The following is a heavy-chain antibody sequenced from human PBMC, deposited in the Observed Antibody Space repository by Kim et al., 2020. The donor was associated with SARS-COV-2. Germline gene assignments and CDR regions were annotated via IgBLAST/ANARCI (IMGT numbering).Heavy chain of an antibody. V-gene: IGHV4-34*01. CDR2: INHSGST. CDR1: GGSFSGYY. D-gene: IGHD2-15*01. J-gene: IGHJ6*03. CDR3: ARESGHMVVVVVAPYYYYYMDV. Sequence: SETLSLTCAVYGGSFSGYYWSWIRQPPGKGLEWIGEINHSGSTNYNPSLKSRVTISVDTSKNQFSLKLSSVTAADTAVYYCARESGHMVVVVVAPYYYYYMDVWGKETAVTVSS.